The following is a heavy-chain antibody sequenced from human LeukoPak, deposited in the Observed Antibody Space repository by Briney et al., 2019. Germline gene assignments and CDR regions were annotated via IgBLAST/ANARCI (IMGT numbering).Heavy chain of an antibody. CDR2: IKSKTDGETK. CDR1: GFTFTNAW. D-gene: IGHD2-21*02. Sequence: GGSLRLSCAASGFTFTNAWMSWIRQAPGKGPEWVGRIKSKTDGETKDYAARVKGRFTISRDDSKNTLYMEMNSLKTEDTAVYYCTTRTRYCGGDRYPFDYWGQGTLVTVSS. J-gene: IGHJ4*02. V-gene: IGHV3-15*01. CDR3: TTRTRYCGGDRYPFDY.